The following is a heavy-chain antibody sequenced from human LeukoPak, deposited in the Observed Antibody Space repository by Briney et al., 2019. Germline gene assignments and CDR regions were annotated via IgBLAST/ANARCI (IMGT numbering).Heavy chain of an antibody. CDR1: GFTFSSYS. D-gene: IGHD2-2*01. J-gene: IGHJ4*02. Sequence: GGPLRLSCAASGFTFSSYSMNWVRQAPGKGLEWVSYISSSSSTIYYADSVKGRFTISRDNAKNSLYLQMNSLRAEDTAVYYCARSMPPLDYWGQGTLVTVSS. CDR3: ARSMPPLDY. CDR2: ISSSSSTI. V-gene: IGHV3-48*01.